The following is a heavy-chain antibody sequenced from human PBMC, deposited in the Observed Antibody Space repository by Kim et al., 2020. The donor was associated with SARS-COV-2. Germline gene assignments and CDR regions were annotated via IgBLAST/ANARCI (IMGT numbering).Heavy chain of an antibody. CDR2: ISWNSGSI. V-gene: IGHV3-9*01. CDR1: GFTFGDYA. D-gene: IGHD2-21*02. J-gene: IGHJ6*02. CDR3: AKDIFRHCGGDCYSASYYYYYGMDV. Sequence: GGSLRLSCAASGFTFGDYAMHWVRQAPGKGLEWVSGISWNSGSIGYADSVKGRFTISRDNAKNSLYLQMNSLRAEDTALYYCAKDIFRHCGGDCYSASYYYYYGMDVWGQGTTVTVSS.